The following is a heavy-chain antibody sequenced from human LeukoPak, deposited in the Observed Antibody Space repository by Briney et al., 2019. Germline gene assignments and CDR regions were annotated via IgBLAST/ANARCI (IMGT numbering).Heavy chain of an antibody. CDR3: ARQSGSYEDIAFDY. V-gene: IGHV4-59*01. D-gene: IGHD1-26*01. J-gene: IGHJ4*02. CDR2: IYYSGST. Sequence: TSETLSLTCTVSGGFISSYYCSWIRQPPGKGLEWIGYIYYSGSTNYNPSLKSRVTISVDTSKNQFSLKLSSVTAADTAVYYCARQSGSYEDIAFDYWGQGTLVTVSS. CDR1: GGFISSYY.